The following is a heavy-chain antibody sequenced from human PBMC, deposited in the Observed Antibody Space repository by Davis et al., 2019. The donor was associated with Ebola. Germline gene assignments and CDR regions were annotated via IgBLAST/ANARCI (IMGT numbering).Heavy chain of an antibody. J-gene: IGHJ5*02. Sequence: AASVKVSCKASGYAFISYQIHWVRQAPGQGLEWMGIINPNSGTTRYAERFEGRFTMTRDTSTSTVDIEVSSLRPEDTAVYYCARGLGMGFLESWGQGTQVTVSS. D-gene: IGHD1-1*01. CDR3: ARGLGMGFLES. V-gene: IGHV1-46*01. CDR2: INPNSGTT. CDR1: GYAFISYQ.